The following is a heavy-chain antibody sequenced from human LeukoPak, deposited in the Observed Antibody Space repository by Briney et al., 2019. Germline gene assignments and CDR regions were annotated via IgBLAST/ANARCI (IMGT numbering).Heavy chain of an antibody. CDR3: ARGRRYSGSSNCYFDY. V-gene: IGHV4-39*01. Sequence: SETLSLTCTVSGGSITTVPYFWGWIRQPPGKGLEWIGTIYYSGSTYYEPSLKSRVAISVDTSKNQFSLKLSSVTAADTAVYYCARGRRYSGSSNCYFDYWGQGTLVTVSS. D-gene: IGHD3-22*01. CDR2: IYYSGST. J-gene: IGHJ4*02. CDR1: GGSITTVPYF.